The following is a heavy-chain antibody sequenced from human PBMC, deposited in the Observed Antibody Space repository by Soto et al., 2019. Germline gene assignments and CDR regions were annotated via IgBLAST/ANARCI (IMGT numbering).Heavy chain of an antibody. V-gene: IGHV4-39*01. Sequence: SDPLSLTCSVSGASMTSIIYYWAWILQAPPKGLEWIGSLNYGGTTYHSPSLEGRVTMSVDTSKKEFSLNVISVTAADTAIYYCARQSYFDGAGYYLGWFDPWGQGNLVTGSS. CDR3: ARQSYFDGAGYYLGWFDP. J-gene: IGHJ5*02. CDR1: GASMTSIIYY. CDR2: LNYGGTT. D-gene: IGHD3-22*01.